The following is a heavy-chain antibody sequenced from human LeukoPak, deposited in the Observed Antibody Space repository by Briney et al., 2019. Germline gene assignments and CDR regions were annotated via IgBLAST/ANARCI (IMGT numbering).Heavy chain of an antibody. CDR3: ARHLATTVTRGYSCHPMDV. J-gene: IGHJ6*03. CDR1: GASLSTYS. V-gene: IGHV4-4*09. D-gene: IGHD4-17*01. CDR2: IATRGSA. Sequence: PSEPLSLTCTPSGASLSTYSWSWIRQPPGRGQEWIAYIATRGSAVYNPSLNSPLTVSVDTSKNQFSLRLNSVTAADTAVYYCARHLATTVTRGYSCHPMDVWGKGTTVSVSS.